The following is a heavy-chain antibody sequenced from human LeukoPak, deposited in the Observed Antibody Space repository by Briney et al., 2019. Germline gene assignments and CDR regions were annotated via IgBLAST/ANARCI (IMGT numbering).Heavy chain of an antibody. V-gene: IGHV1-3*01. J-gene: IGHJ4*02. Sequence: ASVKVSCKASGYIFSDYAIQWERQAPGQGLEWMGWINACNGKTKYSQKFQGRVTITRDTSASTAYMELSGLRSEDTAVYYCARARWTSTVTTYYLDYWGQGTLVTVSS. CDR3: ARARWTSTVTTYYLDY. CDR1: GYIFSDYA. CDR2: INACNGKT. D-gene: IGHD4-17*01.